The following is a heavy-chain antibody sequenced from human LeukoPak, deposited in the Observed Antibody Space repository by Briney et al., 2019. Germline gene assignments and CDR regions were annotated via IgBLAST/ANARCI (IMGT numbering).Heavy chain of an antibody. D-gene: IGHD5-24*01. CDR1: GFTFSGYD. V-gene: IGHV3-30-3*01. J-gene: IGHJ2*01. CDR2: ISYDGNNK. Sequence: GGSLRLSCAASGFTFSGYDMHWVRQAPGKGLEWVAVISYDGNNKYYADSVKGRFTISRDNSKKTLYLQMNSLRVEDTAVYYCARDGYNEEDWYFDLWGRGILVTVSS. CDR3: ARDGYNEEDWYFDL.